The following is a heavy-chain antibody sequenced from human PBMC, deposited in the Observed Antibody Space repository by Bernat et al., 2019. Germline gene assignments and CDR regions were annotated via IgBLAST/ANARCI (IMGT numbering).Heavy chain of an antibody. CDR3: ARERHYYYYMDV. CDR1: GFTFSSYS. J-gene: IGHJ6*03. V-gene: IGHV3-21*01. Sequence: EVQLVESGGGLVKPGGSLRLSCAASGFTFSSYSMNWVRQAPGKGLEWVSSISSSSSYIYYADSVKGRFTISRDNAKNSLYLQMNSLRAEDTAVYYCARERHYYYYMDVWGKGTTVTVSS. CDR2: ISSSSSYI.